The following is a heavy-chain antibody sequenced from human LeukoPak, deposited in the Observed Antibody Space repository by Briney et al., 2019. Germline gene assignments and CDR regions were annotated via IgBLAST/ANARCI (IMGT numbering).Heavy chain of an antibody. V-gene: IGHV1-18*01. CDR3: ARDAGIAARTYYFDY. Sequence: ASVKVSCKASGYTFTSYGISWVRQAPGQRLEWMGWISAYNGNVNYAQKLQGRVTMTTDTSTSTAYMELRSLRSDDTAVYYCARDAGIAARTYYFDYWGQGTLVTVSS. CDR2: ISAYNGNV. CDR1: GYTFTSYG. D-gene: IGHD6-6*01. J-gene: IGHJ4*02.